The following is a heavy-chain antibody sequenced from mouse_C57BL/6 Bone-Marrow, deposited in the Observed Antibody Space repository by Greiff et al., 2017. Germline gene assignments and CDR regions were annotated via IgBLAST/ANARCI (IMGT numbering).Heavy chain of an antibody. CDR1: GYAFTNYL. Sequence: QVQLQQSGAELVRPGTSVKVSCKASGYAFTNYLIQWVKQRPGQGLEWIGVINPCSGGTNYHQKFKGKATLTADQSSSPAYMQLSSLTSEDSSVFVYARSGRLRVPFDDWGKGTMVTVSA. D-gene: IGHD5-1*01. CDR2: INPCSGGT. V-gene: IGHV1-54*01. J-gene: IGHJ3*01. CDR3: ARSGRLRVPFDD.